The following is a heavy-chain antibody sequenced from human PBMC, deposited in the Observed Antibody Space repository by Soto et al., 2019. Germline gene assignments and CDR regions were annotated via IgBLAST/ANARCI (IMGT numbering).Heavy chain of an antibody. V-gene: IGHV2-5*02. D-gene: IGHD6-13*01. Sequence: SGPTLVNPTQTLTLTCTFSGFSLSTSGVGVDWIRQPPGKALEWLALIYWDDEKRYSPSLKSRLTITKDTSKNQVVLTMTNMDPVDTATYHCAHRHTLIAGDAFYIWGQGTMVTVSS. CDR2: IYWDDEK. CDR3: AHRHTLIAGDAFYI. CDR1: GFSLSTSGVG. J-gene: IGHJ3*02.